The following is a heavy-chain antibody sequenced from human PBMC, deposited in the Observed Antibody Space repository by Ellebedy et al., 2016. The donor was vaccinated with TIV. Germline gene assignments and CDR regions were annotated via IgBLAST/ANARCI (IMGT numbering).Heavy chain of an antibody. V-gene: IGHV3-7*01. Sequence: GGSLRLSXAASGFTFSSYWMSWVRQAPGKGLEWVANIKQDGSEKYYVDSVKGRFTISRDNAKNSLYLQMNSLRAEDTAVYYCARDQGGPRIAAAGTGVDYWGQGTLVTVSS. D-gene: IGHD6-13*01. CDR3: ARDQGGPRIAAAGTGVDY. J-gene: IGHJ4*02. CDR2: IKQDGSEK. CDR1: GFTFSSYW.